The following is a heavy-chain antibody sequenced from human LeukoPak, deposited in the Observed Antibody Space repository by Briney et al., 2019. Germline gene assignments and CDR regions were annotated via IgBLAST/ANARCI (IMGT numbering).Heavy chain of an antibody. D-gene: IGHD4-23*01. CDR3: ARARNAVVTAIDY. CDR2: TWYDGGNK. CDR1: GFNFSSYG. V-gene: IGHV3-33*01. Sequence: GGSLRLSCAASGFNFSSYGMHWVRQAPGKGLEWVAVTWYDGGNKYYADSVRGRFTISRDNSKNTLYLQMNSLRAEDTAVYYCARARNAVVTAIDYWGQGTLVTVSS. J-gene: IGHJ4*01.